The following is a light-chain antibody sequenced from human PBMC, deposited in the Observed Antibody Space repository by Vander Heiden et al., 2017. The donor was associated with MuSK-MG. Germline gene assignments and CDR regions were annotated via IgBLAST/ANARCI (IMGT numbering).Light chain of an antibody. CDR2: WAS. CDR3: QQEHSPPWT. J-gene: IGKJ1*01. Sequence: DIVMNQSSDSLSMSLGERATINCKSSQSVLSSSNNKNYLAWYQQKPGQPPKLLIYWASTRESGVPDRFSGSGSGTDFTLTISSLQAEDMAVYYCQQEHSPPWTFGQRTKVEIK. CDR1: QSVLSSSNNKNY. V-gene: IGKV4-1*01.